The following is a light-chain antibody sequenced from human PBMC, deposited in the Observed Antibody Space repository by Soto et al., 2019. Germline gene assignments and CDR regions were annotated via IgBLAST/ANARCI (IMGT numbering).Light chain of an antibody. J-gene: IGLJ2*01. CDR2: QHS. Sequence: SYELTQPPSVSVSPGQTASITCSGDKLGDKYTCWYQQKPGQSPVLVIYQHSQRPSGIPERFSGSNSGNTATLTISGTQAMDEADYYCQAWDSSTGVVFGGGTKLTVL. CDR1: KLGDKY. CDR3: QAWDSSTGVV. V-gene: IGLV3-1*01.